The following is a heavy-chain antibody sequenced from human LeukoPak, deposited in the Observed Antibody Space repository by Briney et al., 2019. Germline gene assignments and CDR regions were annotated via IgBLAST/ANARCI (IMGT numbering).Heavy chain of an antibody. Sequence: PSETLSLSCTVSGGSISSYYWSWIRQPPGKGLEWIGYIYYSGSTNYNPSLKSRVTISVDTSKNQFSLKLSSVTAADTAVYYCARGTLYYDSSGYQFDYWGQGTLVTVSS. D-gene: IGHD3-22*01. V-gene: IGHV4-59*08. J-gene: IGHJ4*02. CDR1: GGSISSYY. CDR2: IYYSGST. CDR3: ARGTLYYDSSGYQFDY.